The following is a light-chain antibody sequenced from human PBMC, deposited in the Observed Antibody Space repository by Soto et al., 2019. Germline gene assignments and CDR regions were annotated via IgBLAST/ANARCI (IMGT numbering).Light chain of an antibody. V-gene: IGKV1-39*01. CDR3: QQNYNALVT. CDR1: QRISTY. Sequence: DIQMTQSPSSLSASVGDSVTISCRASQRISTYLNWYQQKPGKAPKLLISAASSLQTGVPSRFSGSGAGTDFTLTISSLQPEDFAFYFCQQNYNALVTFGGGTKVEIK. CDR2: AAS. J-gene: IGKJ4*01.